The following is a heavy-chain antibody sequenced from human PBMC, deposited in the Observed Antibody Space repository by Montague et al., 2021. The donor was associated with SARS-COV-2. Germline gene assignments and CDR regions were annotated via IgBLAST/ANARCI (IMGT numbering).Heavy chain of an antibody. D-gene: IGHD3-10*01. J-gene: IGHJ6*02. CDR2: INHSGST. CDR1: GGSFSGYY. CDR3: ARGGTYHYGMDV. V-gene: IGHV4-34*01. Sequence: SETLSLTCAVYGGSFSGYYWSWIRQPPGKGLEWIGEINHSGSTKYNPSLKSRVSMSVDKSWNQFSLRLTSVTAADTAIYYCARGGTYHYGMDVWGQGTTVAVSS.